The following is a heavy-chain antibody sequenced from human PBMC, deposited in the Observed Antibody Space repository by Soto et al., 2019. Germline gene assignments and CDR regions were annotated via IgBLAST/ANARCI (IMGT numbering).Heavy chain of an antibody. J-gene: IGHJ4*02. V-gene: IGHV3-15*01. CDR1: GLTFSNAW. CDR3: TASPRSSSFSDH. D-gene: IGHD2-2*01. CDR2: IKSKTDGGTT. Sequence: EVQLVESGGGLVKSGGSLRLSCAASGLTFSNAWRTWVRQAPGKGLEWVGRIKSKTDGGTTDYVAPVKGRFTISRDDSKNTLFLQMNSLKTEHTAVYYCTASPRSSSFSDHWGQGTLFTVSS.